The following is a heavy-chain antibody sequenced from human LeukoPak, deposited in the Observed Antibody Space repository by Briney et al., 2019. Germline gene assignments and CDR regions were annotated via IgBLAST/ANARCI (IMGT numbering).Heavy chain of an antibody. D-gene: IGHD6-6*01. Sequence: ASVKVSCKASGYTFTSYGISWVRQAPGQGLEWMGWISAYNGNTNYAQKLQGRVTMTTDTSTSTAYMELRSLRSDDTAVYYCARDKKEWSSSYYYYYMDVWGKGTTVTVSS. CDR1: GYTFTSYG. J-gene: IGHJ6*03. CDR2: ISAYNGNT. CDR3: ARDKKEWSSSYYYYYMDV. V-gene: IGHV1-18*01.